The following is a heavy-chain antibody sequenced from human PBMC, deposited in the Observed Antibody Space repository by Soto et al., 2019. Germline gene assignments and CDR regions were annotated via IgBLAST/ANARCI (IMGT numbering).Heavy chain of an antibody. CDR1: GFTFGDYA. J-gene: IGHJ4*02. V-gene: IGHV3-49*04. Sequence: GGSLRLSCTTSGFTFGDYALSWVRQAPGKGLEWVGFIRRNAYGGTTDYAASIKGRFTISRDDSKSIAYLQMNSLRTEDTALYYCTRASSLDFDFWGQGTLVTVSS. D-gene: IGHD3-16*01. CDR3: TRASSLDFDF. CDR2: IRRNAYGGTT.